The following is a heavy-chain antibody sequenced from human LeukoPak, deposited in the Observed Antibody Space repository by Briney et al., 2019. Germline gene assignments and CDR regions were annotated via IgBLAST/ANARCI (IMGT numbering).Heavy chain of an antibody. D-gene: IGHD2-2*01. Sequence: SVKVSCKASGGTFSSYAISWVRQAPGQGLEWMGGIIPIFGTANYAQKFQGRVTITADESTSTAYMELSSLRSEDTAVYYCARDRGVPAANARYWYFDLWGRGTLVTVSS. CDR3: ARDRGVPAANARYWYFDL. CDR1: GGTFSSYA. CDR2: IIPIFGTA. V-gene: IGHV1-69*01. J-gene: IGHJ2*01.